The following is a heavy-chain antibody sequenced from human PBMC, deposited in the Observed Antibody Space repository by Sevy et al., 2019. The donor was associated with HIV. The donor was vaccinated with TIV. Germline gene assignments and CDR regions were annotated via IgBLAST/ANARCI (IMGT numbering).Heavy chain of an antibody. CDR2: IYSTGST. D-gene: IGHD6-13*01. J-gene: IGHJ4*02. CDR1: GGSISRSY. V-gene: IGHV4-59*01. CDR3: ARDRVQAAGHFDY. Sequence: SETLSLTCTVSGGSISRSYWSWIRQPPGKGLEWIADIYSTGSTNYNPSLKSRVIMSIDTAKNPFSLKLTSVTAADTATYYCARDRVQAAGHFDYWGQGTLVTVSS.